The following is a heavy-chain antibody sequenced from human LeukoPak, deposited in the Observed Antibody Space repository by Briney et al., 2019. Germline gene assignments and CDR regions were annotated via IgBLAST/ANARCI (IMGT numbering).Heavy chain of an antibody. Sequence: PSETLSLTCAVYGGSFSGYYWSWIRQPPGKGLEWIGEINHRGSTNSNPTLKSRVTISVDTSKNQFSVKLSSVTAADTAVYYCARGRYGSGLEIDYWGQGNLVTVSS. CDR2: INHRGST. V-gene: IGHV4-34*01. CDR1: GGSFSGYY. D-gene: IGHD6-19*01. J-gene: IGHJ4*02. CDR3: ARGRYGSGLEIDY.